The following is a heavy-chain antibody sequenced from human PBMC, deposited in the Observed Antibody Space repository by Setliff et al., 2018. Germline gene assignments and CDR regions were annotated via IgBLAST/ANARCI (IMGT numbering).Heavy chain of an antibody. Sequence: SETLSLTCTVSRGSISTYAWSWIRHIPGKGLEWVGYIYDTGYVNYNPSLKSRVTIPVDTSKNQFSLKLDSVTAADTALYYCARSPSSGAYWNPRPFYSDYWARGTLVTVSS. D-gene: IGHD1-26*01. CDR2: IYDTGYV. J-gene: IGHJ4*02. CDR3: ARSPSSGAYWNPRPFYSDY. V-gene: IGHV4-59*08. CDR1: RGSISTYA.